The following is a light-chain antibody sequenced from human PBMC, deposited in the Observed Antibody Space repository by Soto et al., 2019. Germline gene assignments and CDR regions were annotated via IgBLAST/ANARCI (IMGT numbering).Light chain of an antibody. CDR1: SSDVGGYSY. J-gene: IGLJ1*01. CDR2: EVS. CDR3: SSYTISTTYV. Sequence: QSVLTQPPSASGSPGQSVTISCTGTSSDVGGYSYVSWYQQHPGKAPKLMIYEVSKRPSGVPNRFSGSKSGNTASLTISGLQAEDEADYYCSSYTISTTYVFGTGTNVTVL. V-gene: IGLV2-8*01.